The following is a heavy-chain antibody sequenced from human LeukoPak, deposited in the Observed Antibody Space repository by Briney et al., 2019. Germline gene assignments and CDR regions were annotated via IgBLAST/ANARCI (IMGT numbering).Heavy chain of an antibody. CDR2: IWSDGSNK. CDR3: ARDLSFPYYYDSSGYSDY. Sequence: GGSLRLSCAASGFTFSSFAMSWVRQAPGKGLEWVAVIWSDGSNKYYADSVKGRFTISRDNSKNTVYLQMNSLRAEDTAVYYRARDLSFPYYYDSSGYSDYWGQGTQVTVSS. CDR1: GFTFSSFA. J-gene: IGHJ4*02. D-gene: IGHD3-22*01. V-gene: IGHV3-33*08.